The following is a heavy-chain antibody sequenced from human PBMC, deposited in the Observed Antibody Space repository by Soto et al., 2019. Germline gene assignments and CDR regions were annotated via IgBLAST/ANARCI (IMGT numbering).Heavy chain of an antibody. J-gene: IGHJ6*02. CDR2: ISYDGSTK. D-gene: IGHD2-2*01. CDR3: SKDAKKYHYYNHGMDV. V-gene: IGHV3-30*18. CDR1: GFTFSIYG. Sequence: QVQLVESGGGVVQPGRSLRLSCAASGFTFSIYGMHWVRQAPGKGLEWVALISYDGSTKFYSDSMKGQFTISRDNSKSTLNLEMNSLSAEDTAVYFCSKDAKKYHYYNHGMDVWGQGTTVTVSS.